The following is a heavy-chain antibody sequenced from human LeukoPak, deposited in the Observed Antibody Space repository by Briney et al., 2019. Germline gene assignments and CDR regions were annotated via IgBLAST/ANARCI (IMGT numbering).Heavy chain of an antibody. J-gene: IGHJ6*03. CDR2: ISGSGGTT. Sequence: GGSLRLSCAASGIIFTSYPMSWVRQAPGKGLEWVSAISGSGGTTYYADSVKGRFTISRDNSKNTLYLQMNSLRAEDTAVYYCAKYSGYCTSTSCQSLYYYYYMDVWGKGTTVTVSS. V-gene: IGHV3-23*01. CDR1: GIIFTSYP. D-gene: IGHD2-2*01. CDR3: AKYSGYCTSTSCQSLYYYYYMDV.